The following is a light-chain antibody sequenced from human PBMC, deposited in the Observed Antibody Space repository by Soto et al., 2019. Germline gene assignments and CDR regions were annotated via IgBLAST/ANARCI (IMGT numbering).Light chain of an antibody. Sequence: QLVLTQPPSASASLGASVKLTCTLSSGHSSYSIAWHQQQPEKGPQYLMYVNSDGSHSKGDGIPDRFSGSSSGAERYLTISSLQSEDEADYYCQTWGTGIQVFGGGTKVTVL. CDR2: VNSDGSH. V-gene: IGLV4-69*01. CDR1: SGHSSYS. J-gene: IGLJ2*01. CDR3: QTWGTGIQV.